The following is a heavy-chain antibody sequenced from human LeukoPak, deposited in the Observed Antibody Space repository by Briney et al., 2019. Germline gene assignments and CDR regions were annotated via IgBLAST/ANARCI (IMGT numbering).Heavy chain of an antibody. D-gene: IGHD4-17*01. J-gene: IGHJ4*02. CDR2: MNPKSGNT. V-gene: IGHV1-8*01. CDR3: ARVYGDPDY. CDR1: GYTFTSYD. Sequence: ASVKVSCKASGYTFTSYDINWVRQATGQGLEWMGWMNPKSGNTGSAQKFQGRVTMTRDSSISTAYMELTSLRSEDTAVYYCARVYGDPDYWGQGTLDTVSS.